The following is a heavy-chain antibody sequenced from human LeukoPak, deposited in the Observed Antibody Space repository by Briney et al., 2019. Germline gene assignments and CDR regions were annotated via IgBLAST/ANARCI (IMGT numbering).Heavy chain of an antibody. CDR1: GFTFGSYA. Sequence: PGGSLRLSCAASGFTFGSYAMTWVRQAPGKGLEWVSGLSGSGGSTYYADSVKSRFTISRDNSKNTLYLQMNRLRAEDTAIYYCAKERFVVVAADGGSPPDYWGQGTLVTVSS. D-gene: IGHD2-15*01. CDR3: AKERFVVVAADGGSPPDY. J-gene: IGHJ4*02. V-gene: IGHV3-23*01. CDR2: LSGSGGST.